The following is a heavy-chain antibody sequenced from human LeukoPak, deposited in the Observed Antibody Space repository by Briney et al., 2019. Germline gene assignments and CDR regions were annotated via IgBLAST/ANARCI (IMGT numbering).Heavy chain of an antibody. CDR3: AKEVGSGYRFYYLDV. CDR1: LFTLYRYD. D-gene: IGHD3-22*01. J-gene: IGHJ6*03. V-gene: IGHV3-23*01. Sequence: RGTLRLSCAASLFTLYRYDMSSVPHTPGEGHEWVSAISGSGGSTYCADSVKGALTISRDNSKNTLYLQMNSVRDEDTAVYYCAKEVGSGYRFYYLDVWGKVTTVTISS. CDR2: ISGSGGST.